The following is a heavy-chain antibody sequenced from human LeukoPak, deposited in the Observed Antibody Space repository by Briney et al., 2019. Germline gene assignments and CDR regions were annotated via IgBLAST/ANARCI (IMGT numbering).Heavy chain of an antibody. CDR2: IIPSLDIP. CDR1: GDTFSRYA. CDR3: ARSVGGATTPRFDY. Sequence: PVKVSCKASGDTFSRYAISWVRQAPGQGLEWMGRIIPSLDIPNYPQKFQGRVTITADKSTSTAYMEVRSLGSEDTAVYYCARSVGGATTPRFDYWGQGTLVTVSS. J-gene: IGHJ4*02. D-gene: IGHD1-26*01. V-gene: IGHV1-69*04.